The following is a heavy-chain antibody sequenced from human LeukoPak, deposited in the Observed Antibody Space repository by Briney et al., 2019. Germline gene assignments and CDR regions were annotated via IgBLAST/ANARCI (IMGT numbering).Heavy chain of an antibody. CDR2: ISYDGSNK. D-gene: IGHD3-10*01. V-gene: IGHV3-30*18. Sequence: PGGSLRLSCAASGFTFSSYGMHWVRQAPGKGLEWVAVISYDGSNKYYADSVKGRFTISRDNSKNTLYLQMNSLRAEDTAVYYCAKKGYYGSGTTDYWGQGTLVTVSS. J-gene: IGHJ4*02. CDR1: GFTFSSYG. CDR3: AKKGYYGSGTTDY.